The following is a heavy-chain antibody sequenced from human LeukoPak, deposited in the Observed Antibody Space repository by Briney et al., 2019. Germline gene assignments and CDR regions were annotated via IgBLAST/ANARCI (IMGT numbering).Heavy chain of an antibody. Sequence: GGSLRLSCAASGFTFDDYAMHWVRQAPGKGLEWVSGISWNSGSIGYADSVKGRFTISRDNAKNSLYLQMNSLRAEDTALYYCAKDLLEDDAFDIWGQGTMVTVSS. CDR2: ISWNSGSI. CDR3: AKDLLEDDAFDI. V-gene: IGHV3-9*01. J-gene: IGHJ3*02. CDR1: GFTFDDYA.